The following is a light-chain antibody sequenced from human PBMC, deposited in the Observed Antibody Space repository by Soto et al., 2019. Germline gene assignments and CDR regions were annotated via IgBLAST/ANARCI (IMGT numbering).Light chain of an antibody. CDR2: EVS. J-gene: IGLJ3*02. Sequence: QSALTQPPSVSGSPGQSVTISCTGTSSDVGSYDRVSWYQQPPGTAPKLMIYEVSNRPSGVPDRFSGSKSGNTASLTISGLQAEDEADYYCNSYTSTSTWLFGGGTKVTVL. CDR3: NSYTSTSTWL. CDR1: SSDVGSYDR. V-gene: IGLV2-18*02.